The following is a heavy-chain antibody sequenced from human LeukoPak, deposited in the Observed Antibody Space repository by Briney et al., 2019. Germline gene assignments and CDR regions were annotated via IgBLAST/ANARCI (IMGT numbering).Heavy chain of an antibody. CDR2: IWYNGSNE. D-gene: IGHD5-18*01. CDR3: AKDLYSYGPDAFDI. J-gene: IGHJ3*02. V-gene: IGHV3-33*06. CDR1: GFTFSSYG. Sequence: GGSLTLSCAASGFTFSSYGMHWVRQAPGKGLEWVAVIWYNGSNEYYADSVKGRFTISRDNSKNTLYLQMNSLRAEDTAVYYCAKDLYSYGPDAFDIWGQGTMVTVSS.